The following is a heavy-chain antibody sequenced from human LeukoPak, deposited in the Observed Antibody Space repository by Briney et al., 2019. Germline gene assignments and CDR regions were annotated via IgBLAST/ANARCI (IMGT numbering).Heavy chain of an antibody. V-gene: IGHV4-59*01. CDR2: IYHSGST. CDR1: GGSISRYY. J-gene: IGHJ3*02. CDR3: ARVWSGYDVFDI. Sequence: SETLSLTCTVSGGSISRYYWSWIRQPPGKGLEWIGYIYHSGSTNYKPSLKSRVTISVDASKNQFSLKLRSVTVADTAVYYCARVWSGYDVFDIWGQGTMVTVSS. D-gene: IGHD3-3*01.